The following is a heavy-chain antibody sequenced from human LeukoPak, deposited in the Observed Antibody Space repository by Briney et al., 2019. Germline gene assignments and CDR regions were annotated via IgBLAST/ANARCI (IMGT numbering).Heavy chain of an antibody. CDR3: ARTLTQMYNWFDP. J-gene: IGHJ5*02. Sequence: GESLKISCKGFGYSFTSYWIGWVRQMPGKGLEWMGIIYPGDSDTRYSPSFQGQVTISADKSISTAYLQWSSLKASGTAMYYCARTLTQMYNWFDPWGQGTLVTVSS. CDR1: GYSFTSYW. V-gene: IGHV5-51*01. CDR2: IYPGDSDT.